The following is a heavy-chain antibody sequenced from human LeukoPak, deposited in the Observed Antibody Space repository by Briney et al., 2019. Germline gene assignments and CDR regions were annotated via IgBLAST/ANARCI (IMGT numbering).Heavy chain of an antibody. Sequence: PSETLSLTCTVSGGSISHYYWNWIRQPAGKGLEYIGHVFSGGSTKYNPSHMSRVTISVDRSKNQFSLKLSSVTAADTAVYYCARSGGVTGDAFDIWGQGTLVTVSS. J-gene: IGHJ3*02. CDR1: GGSISHYY. V-gene: IGHV4-4*07. D-gene: IGHD2-21*02. CDR3: ARSGGVTGDAFDI. CDR2: VFSGGST.